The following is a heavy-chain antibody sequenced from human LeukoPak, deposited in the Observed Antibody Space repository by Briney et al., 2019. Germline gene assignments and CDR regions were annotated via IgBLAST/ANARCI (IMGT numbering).Heavy chain of an antibody. V-gene: IGHV1-2*02. CDR2: INPNSGDT. D-gene: IGHD3-3*01. CDR1: GYTFTDYY. CDR3: ARVNVFGNKDRVLRFLEWSY. J-gene: IGHJ4*02. Sequence: ASVKVSCKTSGYTFTDYYMHWVRQAPGQGLEWMGWINPNSGDTNYAQKFQGRVTMTRDTSITTAYMELSRLRSDDTAVYYCARVNVFGNKDRVLRFLEWSYWGQGTLVTVSS.